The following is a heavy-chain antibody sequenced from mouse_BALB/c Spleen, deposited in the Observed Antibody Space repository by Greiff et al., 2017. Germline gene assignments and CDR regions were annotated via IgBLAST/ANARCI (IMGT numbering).Heavy chain of an antibody. CDR2: ISYSGST. CDR3: ARDYYGRFAY. V-gene: IGHV3-2*02. D-gene: IGHD1-2*01. J-gene: IGHJ3*01. CDR1: GYSITSDYA. Sequence: EVQLQQSGPGLVKPSQSLSLTCTVTGYSITSDYAWNWIRQFPGNKLEWMGYISYSGSTSYNPSLKSRISITRDTSKNQFFLQLNSVTTEDTATYYCARDYYGRFAYWGQGTLVTVSA.